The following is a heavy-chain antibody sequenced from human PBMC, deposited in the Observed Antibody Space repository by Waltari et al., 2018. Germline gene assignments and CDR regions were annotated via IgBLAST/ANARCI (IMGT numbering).Heavy chain of an antibody. Sequence: QVQLIQSGAEVKKPGASVKVSCKVSGYSLSRLSMHWVGQACGKGLEWMGVFNPESGETISARKFQGRGTMNEDTSSAAAFMEFNSLGSDDTAVYYCAAYFIYGGKAPFDRWGQGALVTVSS. V-gene: IGHV1-24*01. CDR2: FNPESGET. J-gene: IGHJ5*02. CDR1: GYSLSRLS. D-gene: IGHD4-17*01. CDR3: AAYFIYGGKAPFDR.